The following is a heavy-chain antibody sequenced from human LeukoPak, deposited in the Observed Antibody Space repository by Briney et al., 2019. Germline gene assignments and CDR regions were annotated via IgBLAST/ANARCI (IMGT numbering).Heavy chain of an antibody. CDR1: GFTFRAYI. CDR3: ARDRVGATPTDY. D-gene: IGHD1-26*01. V-gene: IGHV3-30-3*01. J-gene: IGHJ4*02. Sequence: GGSLRLSCAASGFTFRAYILHWVRQAPGKGLEWLTVITSGENNEYYADAVKGRFTISRDNAKSTLFLQMNSLRAEDTAVYYCARDRVGATPTDYWGQGTLVTVSS. CDR2: ITSGENNE.